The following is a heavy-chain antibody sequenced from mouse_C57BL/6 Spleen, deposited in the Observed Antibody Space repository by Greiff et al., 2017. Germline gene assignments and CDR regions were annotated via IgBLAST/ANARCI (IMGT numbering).Heavy chain of an antibody. D-gene: IGHD6-1*01. CDR3: ALASYAMDY. V-gene: IGHV5-17*01. CDR2: LSSGSSTI. CDR1: GFTFSDYG. J-gene: IGHJ4*01. Sequence: EVKVVESGGGLVKPGGSLKLSCAASGFTFSDYGLHWVRQAPEKGLEWVAYLSSGSSTIYYADTVKGRFTISRDNAKNTLFLQMTSLRSEDTAMYYCALASYAMDYWGQGTSVTVSS.